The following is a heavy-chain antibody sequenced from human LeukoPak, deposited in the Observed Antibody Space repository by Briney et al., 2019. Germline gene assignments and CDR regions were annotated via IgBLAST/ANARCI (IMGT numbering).Heavy chain of an antibody. J-gene: IGHJ4*02. CDR3: ARDLYGDYSFDY. CDR2: ISGSTSNI. D-gene: IGHD4-17*01. CDR1: GFTSSSYA. V-gene: IGHV3-48*02. Sequence: PGGSLRLSCAASGFTSSSYALNWVRQAPGKGLEWVSYISGSTSNIKYADSVMGRFTISRDNAKNSLYLQMNSLRDEDTAVYYCARDLYGDYSFDYWGQGTLVTVSS.